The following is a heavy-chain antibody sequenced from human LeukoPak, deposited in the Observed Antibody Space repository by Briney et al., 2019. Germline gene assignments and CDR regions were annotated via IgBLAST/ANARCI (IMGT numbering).Heavy chain of an antibody. D-gene: IGHD5-18*01. CDR1: GGSISSSSYY. CDR2: IYYSGST. V-gene: IGHV4-39*07. J-gene: IGHJ4*02. Sequence: SETPSLTCTVSGGSISSSSYYWGWIRQPPGKGLEWIGSIYYSGSTYYNPSLKSRVTISVDTSKNQFSLKLSSVTAADTAVYYCARWSRGYSYGSYFDYWGQGTLVTVSS. CDR3: ARWSRGYSYGSYFDY.